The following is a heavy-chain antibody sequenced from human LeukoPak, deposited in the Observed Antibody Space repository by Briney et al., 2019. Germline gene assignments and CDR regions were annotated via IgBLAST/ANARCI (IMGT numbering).Heavy chain of an antibody. CDR1: GFTFDDYG. CDR3: VRDRTMVRGVMGDAFDV. D-gene: IGHD3-10*01. CDR2: VSWNGGST. J-gene: IGHJ3*01. Sequence: GGSLRLSCEASGFTFDDYGMSWVRQAPGKGLEWVSGVSWNGGSTGYADSVKGRFTISRDNAKDSLYLQMDSLRGEDTALYQCVRDRTMVRGVMGDAFDVWGQGTMVTVSS. V-gene: IGHV3-20*01.